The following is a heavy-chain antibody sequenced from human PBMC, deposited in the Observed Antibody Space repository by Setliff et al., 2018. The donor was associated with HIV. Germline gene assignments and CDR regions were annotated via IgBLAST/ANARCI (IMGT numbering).Heavy chain of an antibody. Sequence: PSETLSLTCAVYGGSLSGYYWRWIRQPPGKGLEWIGDVSHTGSTNYNPSLKSRITISADTPKNQFSLKRSSVTAADTAVYYCAREGTYSGTYWVRRVASFDIWGQGTMVTVSS. D-gene: IGHD1-26*01. CDR1: GGSLSGYY. CDR2: VSHTGST. V-gene: IGHV4-34*01. CDR3: AREGTYSGTYWVRRVASFDI. J-gene: IGHJ3*02.